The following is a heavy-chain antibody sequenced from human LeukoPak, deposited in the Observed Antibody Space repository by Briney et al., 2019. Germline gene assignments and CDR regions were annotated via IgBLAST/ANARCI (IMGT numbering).Heavy chain of an antibody. CDR2: IKQDGSEK. Sequence: GGSLRLSCAASGFTFSSYWMTWVRQAPGKGLEWVAIIKQDGSEKYYVDSVKGRFTISRDNAKNSLYLQMNSLRAEDTAVYFCARRSYGSGTYYHNYWGQGTLVTVSS. D-gene: IGHD3-10*01. V-gene: IGHV3-7*01. CDR3: ARRSYGSGTYYHNY. CDR1: GFTFSSYW. J-gene: IGHJ4*02.